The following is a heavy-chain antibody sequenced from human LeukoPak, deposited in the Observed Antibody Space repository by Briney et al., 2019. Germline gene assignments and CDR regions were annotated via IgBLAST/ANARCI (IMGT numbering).Heavy chain of an antibody. CDR3: AKCGYSYGIQCYFDY. J-gene: IGHJ4*02. V-gene: IGHV3-30-3*02. CDR1: GFTFSSYA. Sequence: RSLRLSCAASGFTFSSYAMHWVRQAPGKGLEWVAVISYDGSNKYYADSVKGRFTISRDNSKNTLYLQMNSLRAEDTAVYYCAKCGYSYGIQCYFDYWGQGTLVTVSS. D-gene: IGHD5-18*01. CDR2: ISYDGSNK.